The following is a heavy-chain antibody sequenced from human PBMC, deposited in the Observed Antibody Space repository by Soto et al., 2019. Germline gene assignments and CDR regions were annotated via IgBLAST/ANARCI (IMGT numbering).Heavy chain of an antibody. CDR3: ARENSMVRGVIMTNWFDP. J-gene: IGHJ5*02. CDR2: IYYSGST. CDR1: GGSISSGGYY. Sequence: QVQLQESGPGLVKPSQTLSLTCTVSGGSISSGGYYWSWIRQHPGKGLEWIGYIYYSGSTYYNPSLKSRVTISVDKSKNQFSLKLSSVTAADTAVYYCARENSMVRGVIMTNWFDPWGQGTLVTVSS. V-gene: IGHV4-31*03. D-gene: IGHD3-10*01.